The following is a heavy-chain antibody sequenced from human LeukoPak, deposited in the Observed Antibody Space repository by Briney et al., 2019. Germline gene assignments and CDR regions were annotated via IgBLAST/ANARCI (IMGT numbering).Heavy chain of an antibody. CDR3: ARGPYYDSSGFDC. V-gene: IGHV4-59*01. Sequence: KSSETLSLTCTVSGGSINNYYWSWIRQPPGKGLEWIGYIYYSGSTNYKPSRKSRVTISVDRSRNQFSLKLSSVTAADTAVYYCARGPYYDSSGFDCWGQGTLVTVSS. J-gene: IGHJ5*01. D-gene: IGHD3-22*01. CDR2: IYYSGST. CDR1: GGSINNYY.